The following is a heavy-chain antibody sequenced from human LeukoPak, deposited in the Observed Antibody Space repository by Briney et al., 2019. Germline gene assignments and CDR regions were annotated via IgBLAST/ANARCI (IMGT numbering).Heavy chain of an antibody. V-gene: IGHV1-2*06. Sequence: GASVKVSCKASGYTFTGYYIHWVRQAPGQGLEWMGRINPNSGGTNYAQRFQGRVTMTRGTSISTAYMDLSRLRSDDTALYYCARRRGEPNIFDYWGQGTLVTVSS. CDR3: ARRRGEPNIFDY. CDR2: INPNSGGT. CDR1: GYTFTGYY. J-gene: IGHJ4*02. D-gene: IGHD3-16*01.